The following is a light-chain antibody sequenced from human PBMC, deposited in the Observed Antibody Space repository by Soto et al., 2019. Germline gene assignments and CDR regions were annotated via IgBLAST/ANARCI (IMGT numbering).Light chain of an antibody. CDR2: EAS. J-gene: IGKJ2*01. CDR3: QHREDT. Sequence: DIQMTQSPATLSASVGDRVTITCRTSENISSWLAWFQQKAGKAPKLLIYEASTLEIGVPSRFSGSGSGTDFTLTISSLEPEDFAVYYCQHREDTFGQGTKLEIK. CDR1: ENISSW. V-gene: IGKV1-5*03.